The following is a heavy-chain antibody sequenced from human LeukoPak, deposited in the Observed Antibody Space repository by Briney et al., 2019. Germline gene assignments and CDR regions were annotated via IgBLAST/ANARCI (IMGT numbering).Heavy chain of an antibody. Sequence: GGSLRLSCAASGFTFSSYGMRWVRQAPGKGLEWVAFIRYDGSNKYYADSVKGRFTISRDNSKNTLYLQMNSLRAEDTAVYYCAILLPNYYGSGSTDWGQGTLVTVSS. V-gene: IGHV3-30*02. CDR2: IRYDGSNK. CDR3: AILLPNYYGSGSTD. J-gene: IGHJ4*02. D-gene: IGHD3-10*01. CDR1: GFTFSSYG.